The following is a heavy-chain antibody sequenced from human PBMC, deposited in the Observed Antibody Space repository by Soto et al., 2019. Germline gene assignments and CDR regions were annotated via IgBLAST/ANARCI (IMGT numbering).Heavy chain of an antibody. CDR3: ARDFRLMVGGAGFDY. CDR2: IYSGGST. J-gene: IGHJ4*02. Sequence: GGSLRLSCAASGVTVSSNYMSWVRQAPGKGLEWVSVIYSGGSTYYADSVKGRFTIYRDNSKNTLYLQMNSLRAEDTAVYYCARDFRLMVGGAGFDYWGQGISVTVSS. CDR1: GVTVSSNY. V-gene: IGHV3-66*01. D-gene: IGHD3-10*01.